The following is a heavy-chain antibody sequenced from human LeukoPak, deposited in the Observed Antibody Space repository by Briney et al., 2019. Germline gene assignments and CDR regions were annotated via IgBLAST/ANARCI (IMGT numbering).Heavy chain of an antibody. CDR3: ARAPAMGYDRPHDY. J-gene: IGHJ4*02. CDR1: GGSFSGYY. CDR2: INHSGST. Sequence: PSETLSLTCAVYGGSFSGYYWSWIRQPPGKGLEWIGEINHSGSTNYNPSLKSRVTISVDTSKNQFSLKLSSVTAADTAVYYRARAPAMGYDRPHDYWGQGTLVTVSS. V-gene: IGHV4-34*01. D-gene: IGHD2-8*01.